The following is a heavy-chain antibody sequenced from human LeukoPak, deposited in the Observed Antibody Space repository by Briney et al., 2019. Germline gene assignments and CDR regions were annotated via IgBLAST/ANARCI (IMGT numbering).Heavy chain of an antibody. CDR2: GTHDGVT. Sequence: ASETLSLTCAVHGGSLSGNYWSWLRQPPGKGLQWIGQGTHDGVTTYNPSLKSRVTISVDTPRNQVSLKVTSLTAADTAVYYCARGLTILDYWGQGTLVTVSS. CDR3: ARGLTILDY. V-gene: IGHV4-34*01. CDR1: GGSLSGNY. D-gene: IGHD1-14*01. J-gene: IGHJ4*02.